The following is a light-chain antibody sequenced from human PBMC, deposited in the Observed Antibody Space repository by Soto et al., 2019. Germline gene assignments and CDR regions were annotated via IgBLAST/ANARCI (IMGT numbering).Light chain of an antibody. V-gene: IGLV2-14*01. CDR2: DVS. CDR3: ISYTRSNTLYVV. CDR1: RSDVGGYNY. Sequence: QSALTQPASVSGSPGQSITISCTGTRSDVGGYNYVSWYQQHPGKAPKLMIYDVSNRPSGVSNRFSGSKSGNTASLTISGLQAEDEADYYCISYTRSNTLYVVFGGGTKLTVL. J-gene: IGLJ2*01.